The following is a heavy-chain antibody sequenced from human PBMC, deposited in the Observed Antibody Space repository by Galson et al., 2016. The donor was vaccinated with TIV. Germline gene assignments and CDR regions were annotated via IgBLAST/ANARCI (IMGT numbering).Heavy chain of an antibody. Sequence: SETLSLTCTVSGGSVSSDNYYWGWIRRPPGKGLEWIGYVHRSGSTDYSPSLKSRVTISTDTSKNQFSLKMTSVTAADTAGYYCGTIHGMDVWGQGTTVTVSS. CDR3: GTIHGMDV. V-gene: IGHV4-61*01. CDR1: GGSVSSDNYY. J-gene: IGHJ6*02. CDR2: VHRSGST.